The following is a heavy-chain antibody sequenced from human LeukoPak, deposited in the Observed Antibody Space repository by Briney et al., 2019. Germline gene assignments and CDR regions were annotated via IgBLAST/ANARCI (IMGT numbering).Heavy chain of an antibody. CDR1: GGSFSGYY. V-gene: IGHV4-34*01. J-gene: IGHJ4*02. CDR2: INHSGRT. Sequence: PSETLSLTCAVYGGSFSGYYWSWIRQPPGKGLEWIGEINHSGRTNYNPSLKSRVTISVDTSKNQFSLKLSSVTAADTAVYYCARGGDTAMVAIDYWGQGTLVTVSS. D-gene: IGHD5-18*01. CDR3: ARGGDTAMVAIDY.